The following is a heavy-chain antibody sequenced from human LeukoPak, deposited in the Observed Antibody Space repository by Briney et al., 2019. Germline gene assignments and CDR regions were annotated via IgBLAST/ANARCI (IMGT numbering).Heavy chain of an antibody. V-gene: IGHV3-11*01. D-gene: IGHD3-22*01. Sequence: PGGSLRLSCAASGFTFSDYYMSWIRQAPGKGLEWVSYISSSGSTIYYADSVKGRFTISRDNAKNSLYLQMNSLRAEGTAVYYCARGYYYDSSWFDPWGQGTLVTVSS. CDR2: ISSSGSTI. CDR1: GFTFSDYY. CDR3: ARGYYYDSSWFDP. J-gene: IGHJ5*02.